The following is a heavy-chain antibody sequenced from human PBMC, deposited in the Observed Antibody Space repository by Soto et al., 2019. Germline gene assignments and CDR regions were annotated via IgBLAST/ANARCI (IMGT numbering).Heavy chain of an antibody. V-gene: IGHV3-74*01. CDR2: INSDGSST. D-gene: IGHD3-3*01. CDR3: ARDNDFWSGYYDLDY. Sequence: EVQLVESGGGLVQPGGSLRLSCAASGFTFSSYWMHWVRQAPGKGLVWVSRINSDGSSTSYADSVKGRFTISRDNAKHPLYLQMNSLRAEDTAVYYCARDNDFWSGYYDLDYWGQGTLVTVSS. CDR1: GFTFSSYW. J-gene: IGHJ4*02.